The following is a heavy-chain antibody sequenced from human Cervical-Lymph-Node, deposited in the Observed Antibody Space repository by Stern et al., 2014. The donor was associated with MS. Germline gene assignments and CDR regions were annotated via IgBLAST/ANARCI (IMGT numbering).Heavy chain of an antibody. V-gene: IGHV1-69*01. Sequence: QVQLMQSGAAVKKPGSSVKVSCKASGGIFSSDAISWVRQAPGQGLEWMGEIIPIFRETKYAQKFQDRVTITADESTRTAYMELRSLRSDDTAVYYCAKEGSNSMENNWFDPWGQGTLVTVSS. CDR3: AKEGSNSMENNWFDP. J-gene: IGHJ5*02. CDR2: IIPIFRET. D-gene: IGHD1-26*01. CDR1: GGIFSSDA.